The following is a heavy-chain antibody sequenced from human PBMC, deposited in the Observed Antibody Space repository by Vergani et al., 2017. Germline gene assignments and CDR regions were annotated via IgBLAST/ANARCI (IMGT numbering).Heavy chain of an antibody. CDR3: ARPMITIFGVVDYFDY. CDR2: IWNDGSNT. V-gene: IGHV3-33*01. Sequence: QVQLVESGGGVVQPGRSLRLSCAASGFTFSNYGMHWVRQAPGKGLEWVAVIWNDGSNTYYADSVKGRFTISRDNSKNTLYLQMNSLRAEDTAVYYCARPMITIFGVVDYFDYWGQGTLVTVSS. J-gene: IGHJ4*02. CDR1: GFTFSNYG. D-gene: IGHD3-3*01.